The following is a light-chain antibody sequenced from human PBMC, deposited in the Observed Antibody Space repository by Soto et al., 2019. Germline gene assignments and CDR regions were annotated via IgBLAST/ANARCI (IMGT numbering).Light chain of an antibody. CDR2: GAS. CDR3: QQYNSYWT. V-gene: IGKV3-15*01. Sequence: EIVLTQSPATLSLSPGERATLSCRASQSVSSNLAWYQQKPGQAPRLLIYGASTRATGIPARFSGSGSGTEFTLTISSLQSEDFAIYYCQQYNSYWTFGQGTKVDIK. CDR1: QSVSSN. J-gene: IGKJ1*01.